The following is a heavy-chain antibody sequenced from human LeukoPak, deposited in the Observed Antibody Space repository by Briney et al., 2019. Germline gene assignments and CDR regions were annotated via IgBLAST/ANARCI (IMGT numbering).Heavy chain of an antibody. V-gene: IGHV4-59*01. J-gene: IGHJ4*02. D-gene: IGHD4-17*01. CDR3: ARDRGDYGDSLFDY. Sequence: SETLSLTCTVSGGSISSYYWSWIRQPPGKGLEWIGYIYYSGSTNYNPSLKSRVTISVDTSKNQSSLKLSSVTAADTAVYYCARDRGDYGDSLFDYWGQGTLVTVSS. CDR2: IYYSGST. CDR1: GGSISSYY.